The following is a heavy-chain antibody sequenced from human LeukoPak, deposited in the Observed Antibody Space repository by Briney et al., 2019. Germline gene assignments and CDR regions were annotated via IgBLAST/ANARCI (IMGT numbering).Heavy chain of an antibody. D-gene: IGHD3-22*01. CDR2: IWYDGSIQ. V-gene: IGHV3-33*01. Sequence: GRSLRLSCAASGFTFTNYGMHWVRQAPGKGLEWVAVIWYDGSIQYYADSVKGRSTISRDNSKNTLYLQMNSLRAEDTAVYYCARAYYYDTSATPDYWGQGTLVTVSS. CDR3: ARAYYYDTSATPDY. J-gene: IGHJ4*02. CDR1: GFTFTNYG.